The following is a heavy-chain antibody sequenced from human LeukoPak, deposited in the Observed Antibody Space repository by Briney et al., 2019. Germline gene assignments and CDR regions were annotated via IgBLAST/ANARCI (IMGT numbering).Heavy chain of an antibody. V-gene: IGHV3-23*01. Sequence: GGSLRLSCAASGFTFSNAWMSWVRQAPGKGLEWVSAISGSGGSTYYADSVKGRFTISRDNSKNTLYLQMNSLRAEDTAVYYCAKDLLAYYDSSGYYWGSRPFDYWGQGTLVTVSS. CDR1: GFTFSNAW. J-gene: IGHJ4*02. CDR3: AKDLLAYYDSSGYYWGSRPFDY. CDR2: ISGSGGST. D-gene: IGHD3-22*01.